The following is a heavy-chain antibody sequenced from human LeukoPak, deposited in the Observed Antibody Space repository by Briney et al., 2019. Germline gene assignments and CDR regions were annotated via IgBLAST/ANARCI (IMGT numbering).Heavy chain of an antibody. CDR3: VTAVYPLYYSDSSGYYGDAFDV. J-gene: IGHJ3*01. CDR1: GFSVRKNY. V-gene: IGHV3-53*01. D-gene: IGHD3-22*01. Sequence: PGGSLRLSCAASGFSVRKNYMSWGRQAPGKGLEWVSVIYSGGTIRYADSVKGRFTISRDNSRDTLHLQMNSPRVDDTAVYYGVTAVYPLYYSDSSGYYGDAFDVWGQGTVVTVSS. CDR2: IYSGGTI.